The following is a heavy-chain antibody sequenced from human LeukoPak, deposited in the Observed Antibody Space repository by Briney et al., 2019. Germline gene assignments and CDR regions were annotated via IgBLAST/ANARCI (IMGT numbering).Heavy chain of an antibody. Sequence: SETLSLTCTVSGGSISSGDYYWSWIHQPPGKGLEWIGYIYYSGSTYYNPSLKSRVTISVDTSKNQFSLKLSSVTAADTAVYYCARGRMIQRWFDPWGQGTLVTVSS. D-gene: IGHD3-16*01. V-gene: IGHV4-30-4*01. CDR3: ARGRMIQRWFDP. CDR2: IYYSGST. CDR1: GGSISSGDYY. J-gene: IGHJ5*02.